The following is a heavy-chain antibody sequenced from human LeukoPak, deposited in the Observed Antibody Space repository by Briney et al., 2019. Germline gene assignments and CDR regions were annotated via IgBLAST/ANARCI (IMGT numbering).Heavy chain of an antibody. V-gene: IGHV3-30*02. J-gene: IGHJ4*02. CDR3: AKDIYDSSGYYPDY. Sequence: GGSLRLSCAASGFTFSSYGMHWVRQAPGKGLEWVAFIRYDGGNKYYADSVKGRFTISRDNSKNTLYPQMNSLRAEDTAVYYCAKDIYDSSGYYPDYWGQGTLVTVSS. CDR2: IRYDGGNK. CDR1: GFTFSSYG. D-gene: IGHD3-22*01.